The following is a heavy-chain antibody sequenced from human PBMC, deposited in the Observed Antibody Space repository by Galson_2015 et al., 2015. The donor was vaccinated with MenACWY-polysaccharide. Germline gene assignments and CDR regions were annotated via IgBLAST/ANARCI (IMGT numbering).Heavy chain of an antibody. CDR1: GGSISSTTYV. D-gene: IGHD2-8*01. CDR2: IHYSGST. Sequence: ETLSLTCTVSGGSISSTTYVWAWIRQPPGKGLERVGSIHYSGSTTYNSSLKSRVTISVDTSKNQFSLKLSSVTAADTAVYYCARPKPVNGWFDPWGQGTLVTVSS. J-gene: IGHJ5*02. CDR3: ARPKPVNGWFDP. V-gene: IGHV4-39*01.